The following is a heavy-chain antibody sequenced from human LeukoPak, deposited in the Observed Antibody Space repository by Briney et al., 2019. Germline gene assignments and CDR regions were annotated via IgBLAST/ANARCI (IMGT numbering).Heavy chain of an antibody. V-gene: IGHV4-30-4*01. CDR3: ARGPRYYYDSSGYYELDY. CDR2: IYYSGST. CDR1: GGSISSGDYY. Sequence: PSETLSLTCTVSGGSISSGDYYWSWIRQPPGKGLEWIGYIYYSGSTYYNPSLKSRVTISVDTSKNQFSLKLSSVTAADTAVYYCARGPRYYYDSSGYYELDYWGQGTLVTVSS. J-gene: IGHJ4*02. D-gene: IGHD3-22*01.